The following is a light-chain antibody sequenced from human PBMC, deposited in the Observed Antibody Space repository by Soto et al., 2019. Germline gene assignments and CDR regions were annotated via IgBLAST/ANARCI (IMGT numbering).Light chain of an antibody. V-gene: IGLV2-14*01. Sequence: QSALTQPASVSGSTGQSVAISRTGTSSDVGAYNYISWYQQHPGKAPKLLLSEVSNRRSGVSDRFSGSTPGNTASLTISGLQAEVEPDYYCSSLTTSMTYLFGTR. CDR3: SSLTTSMTYL. CDR1: SSDVGAYNY. CDR2: EVS. J-gene: IGLJ1*01.